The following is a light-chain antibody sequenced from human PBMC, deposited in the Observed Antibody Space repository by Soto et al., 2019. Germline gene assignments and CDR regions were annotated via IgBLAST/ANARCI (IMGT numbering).Light chain of an antibody. CDR1: QSVSSNY. V-gene: IGKV3-20*01. Sequence: EIVLTQSPGTLSLSPGERATLSCRASQSVSSNYLAWYQQKSGQAPRLLIYGASNRAAGIPDRFSGSGSGTDFTLTISGLEPEEFAVYYGHQYGSSPYTFGQGTKLEIK. CDR2: GAS. J-gene: IGKJ2*01. CDR3: HQYGSSPYT.